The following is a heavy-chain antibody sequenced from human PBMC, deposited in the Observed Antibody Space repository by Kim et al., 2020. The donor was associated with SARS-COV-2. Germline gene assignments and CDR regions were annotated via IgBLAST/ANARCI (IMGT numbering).Heavy chain of an antibody. D-gene: IGHD3-3*01. Sequence: AQKFQGRVTMTRDTSISTAYMELSRLRSDDTAVYYCARYDRYYDFWGMDVWGQGTTVTVSS. CDR3: ARYDRYYDFWGMDV. V-gene: IGHV1-2*02. J-gene: IGHJ6*02.